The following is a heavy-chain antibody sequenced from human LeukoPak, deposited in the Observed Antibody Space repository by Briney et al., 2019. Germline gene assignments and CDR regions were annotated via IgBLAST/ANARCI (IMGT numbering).Heavy chain of an antibody. CDR2: IKSKTDGGTT. D-gene: IGHD4-17*01. V-gene: IGHV3-15*01. J-gene: IGHJ4*02. CDR3: TTVDYDWVGFDY. CDR1: GFTFNIAW. Sequence: GGSLRLSCAASGFTFNIAWMSWVRQAPGKGLEWVGRIKSKTDGGTTDYAAPVKGRFTLSRDDSKNTLYLQMNSLKTEDTAVYYCTTVDYDWVGFDYWGQGTLVTVSS.